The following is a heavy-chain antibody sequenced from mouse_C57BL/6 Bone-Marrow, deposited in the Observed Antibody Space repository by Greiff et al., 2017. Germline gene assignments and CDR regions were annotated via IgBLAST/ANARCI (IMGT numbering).Heavy chain of an antibody. CDR1: GYTFTSSW. V-gene: IGHV1-55*01. CDR2: IYPGSGST. Sequence: QVQLQQPGAELVKPGASVKMSCKASGYTFTSSWITWVKQRPGQGLEWIGDIYPGSGSTNYNEKFKSKATLTVDTSSSTVSMQISRLTSEYSAFFCGAREDYYGSSYWYFDVWGTGTTVTVSS. J-gene: IGHJ1*03. CDR3: AREDYYGSSYWYFDV. D-gene: IGHD1-1*01.